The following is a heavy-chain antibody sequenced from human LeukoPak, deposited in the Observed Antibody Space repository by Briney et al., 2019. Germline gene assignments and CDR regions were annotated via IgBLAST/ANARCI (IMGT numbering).Heavy chain of an antibody. J-gene: IGHJ3*02. CDR1: GGSISSYY. D-gene: IGHD3-10*01. CDR3: ARDRYYYGSGSSAFDI. V-gene: IGHV4-59*12. CDR2: IYYSGST. Sequence: PSETLSLTCTVSGGSISSYYWSWIRQPPGKGLEWIGYIYYSGSTNYNPSLKSRVTISVDTSKNQFSLKLSSVTAADTAVYYCARDRYYYGSGSSAFDIWGQGTMVTVSS.